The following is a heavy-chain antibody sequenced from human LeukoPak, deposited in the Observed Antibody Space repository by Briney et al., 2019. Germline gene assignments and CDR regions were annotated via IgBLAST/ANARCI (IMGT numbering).Heavy chain of an antibody. V-gene: IGHV4-61*02. CDR2: IYSSGGA. CDR3: AAVAVGAITRAFDI. J-gene: IGHJ3*02. D-gene: IGHD1-26*01. CDR1: GDSITSGSYY. Sequence: KSSETLSLTCTVSGDSITSGSYYWSWIRQPPGKGLEWIGRIYSSGGASYNPSLKSRVTMSVDTSESQISLKLSSVTAADTAVYFCAAVAVGAITRAFDIWGQGTVVAVSS.